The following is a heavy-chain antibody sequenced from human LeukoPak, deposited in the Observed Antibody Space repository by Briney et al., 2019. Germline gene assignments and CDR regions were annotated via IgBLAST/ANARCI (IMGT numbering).Heavy chain of an antibody. J-gene: IGHJ3*02. CDR1: GGSLSGSVYS. Sequence: PSQTLSLTCAVSGGSLSGSVYSWAWIRQPPGRGLEWIGYMYHSGSTYYNPSLKSRVTISVDMSRNQFSLKLSPVTAADTAVYYYASTMIRGDAFDKWGQGTMVTVS. CDR3: ASTMIRGDAFDK. D-gene: IGHD3-22*01. CDR2: MYHSGST. V-gene: IGHV4-30-2*01.